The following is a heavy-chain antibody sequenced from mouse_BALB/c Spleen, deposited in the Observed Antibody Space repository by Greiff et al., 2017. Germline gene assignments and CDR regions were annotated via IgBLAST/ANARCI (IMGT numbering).Heavy chain of an antibody. CDR3: APYGSSYAMDY. V-gene: IGHV1-7*01. Sequence: LQESGAELAKPGASVKMSCKASGYTFTSYWMHWVKQRPGQGLEWIGYINPSSGYTNYNQKFKDKATLTADKSSSTAYMQLSSLTSEDSAVYYCAPYGSSYAMDYWGQGTSVTVSS. D-gene: IGHD1-1*01. CDR2: INPSSGYT. J-gene: IGHJ4*01. CDR1: GYTFTSYW.